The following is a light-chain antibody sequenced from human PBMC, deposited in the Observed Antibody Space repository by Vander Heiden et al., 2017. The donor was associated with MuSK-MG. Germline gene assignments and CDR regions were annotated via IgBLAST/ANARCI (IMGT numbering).Light chain of an antibody. V-gene: IGKV3-15*01. CDR3: QQYSNWPRT. CDR1: QTVSIS. J-gene: IGKJ1*01. CDR2: GAS. Sequence: EIVMTQSPATLSVSPGERATLSCRASQTVSISLAWYQQKPGQAPRLLISGASTRATGIPARFSDSGSGTEFTLTISSLESEDFAVYYCQQYSNWPRTFGQGTKVEIK.